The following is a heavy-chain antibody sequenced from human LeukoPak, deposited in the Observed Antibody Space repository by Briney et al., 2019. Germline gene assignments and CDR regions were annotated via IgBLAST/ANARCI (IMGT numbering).Heavy chain of an antibody. CDR1: GGSISSYY. V-gene: IGHV4-59*01. CDR2: IYYSGST. CDR3: ARVDCSGGSCYFDY. Sequence: SETLSLTCTVSGGSISSYYWSWIRQPPGKGLEWIGYIYYSGSTNYNPSLKSRVTISVDTSKNQFSLKLSSVTAADTAVYYCARVDCSGGSCYFDYWGQGTLVTVSS. D-gene: IGHD2-15*01. J-gene: IGHJ4*02.